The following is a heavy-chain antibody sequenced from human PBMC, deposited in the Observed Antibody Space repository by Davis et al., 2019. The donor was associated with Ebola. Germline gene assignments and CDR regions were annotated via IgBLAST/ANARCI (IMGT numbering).Heavy chain of an antibody. CDR1: GFSFRAYY. Sequence: GESLKISCAASGFSFRAYYMSWLRQAPGKGLEWISYISTTSTYTRYADSAKGRFTISRDNAQNSLYLQMNNLRAEDTAVYYCAKSGLSFGVVKYHYGMDVWGKGTTVTVSS. CDR3: AKSGLSFGVVKYHYGMDV. D-gene: IGHD3-3*01. CDR2: ISTTSTYT. V-gene: IGHV3-11*03. J-gene: IGHJ6*04.